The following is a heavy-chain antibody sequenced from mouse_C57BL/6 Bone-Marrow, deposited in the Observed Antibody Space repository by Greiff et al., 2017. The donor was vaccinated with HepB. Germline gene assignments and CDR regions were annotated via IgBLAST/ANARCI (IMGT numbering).Heavy chain of an antibody. CDR2: IDPSDSYT. J-gene: IGHJ2*01. D-gene: IGHD1-1*01. V-gene: IGHV1-59*01. Sequence: QVHVKQPGAELVRPGTSVKLSCKASGYTFTSYWMHWVKQRPGQGLEWIGVIDPSDSYTNYNQKFKGKATLTVDTSSSTAYMQLSSLTSEDSAVYYCASPKEDGSSLGYWGQGTTLTVSS. CDR1: GYTFTSYW. CDR3: ASPKEDGSSLGY.